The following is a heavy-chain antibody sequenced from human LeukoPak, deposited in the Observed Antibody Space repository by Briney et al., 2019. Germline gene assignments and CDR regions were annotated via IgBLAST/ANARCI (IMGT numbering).Heavy chain of an antibody. D-gene: IGHD2-2*02. J-gene: IGHJ4*02. CDR3: ARDSSYCSSTSCYNYFDY. CDR1: GFTFSNYW. Sequence: GGSLRLSCAASGFTFSNYWMHCVRQAPGKALVWVSRINSYGSSTTYADSVKGRFPISRDNAKNTLYLQMNSLRAEDTAVYYCARDSSYCSSTSCYNYFDYWGQGNLVTVSS. CDR2: INSYGSST. V-gene: IGHV3-74*01.